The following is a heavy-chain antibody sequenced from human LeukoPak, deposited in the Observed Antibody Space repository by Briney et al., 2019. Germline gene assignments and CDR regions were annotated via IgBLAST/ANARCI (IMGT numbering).Heavy chain of an antibody. J-gene: IGHJ4*02. Sequence: GGSLRLSCAASGFTFSSYGMHWGRQAPGKGLEWVAFIRYDGSTKYYADSVKGRLTISRDNSKNTLYLQMNSLRAEDTAVYYCAKAGAYGDALDYWGQGTLVTVSS. CDR1: GFTFSSYG. V-gene: IGHV3-30*02. CDR2: IRYDGSTK. D-gene: IGHD4-17*01. CDR3: AKAGAYGDALDY.